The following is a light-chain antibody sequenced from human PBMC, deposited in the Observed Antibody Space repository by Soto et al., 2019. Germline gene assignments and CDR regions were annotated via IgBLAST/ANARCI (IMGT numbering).Light chain of an antibody. CDR2: WAS. J-gene: IGKJ3*01. CDR3: QQYYICPVT. CDR1: QSVLYSPTNKNY. V-gene: IGKV4-1*01. Sequence: MVMTKSAESLVGSLSERATINCTSSQSVLYSPTNKNYVAWYQQKPGQTPKVLIYWASTRESGVPDRFSGSGSGTDFTLTISSLQSEDVAVYYCQQYYICPVTFGPGTKVDIK.